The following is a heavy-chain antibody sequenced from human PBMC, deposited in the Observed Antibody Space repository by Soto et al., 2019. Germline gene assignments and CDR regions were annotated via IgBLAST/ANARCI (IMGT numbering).Heavy chain of an antibody. CDR3: AREIVVARGARYFDY. V-gene: IGHV3-7*04. Sequence: PGGSLRLSCVGSGFTFSSNWMTWVRQAPGKGLEWVGNIRQDGSEKNYVDSVKGRFTISRDNAKNSLYLQMNSLRAEDTAVYYCAREIVVARGARYFDYWGPGTLVNVS. J-gene: IGHJ4*02. CDR1: GFTFSSNW. CDR2: IRQDGSEK. D-gene: IGHD2-2*01.